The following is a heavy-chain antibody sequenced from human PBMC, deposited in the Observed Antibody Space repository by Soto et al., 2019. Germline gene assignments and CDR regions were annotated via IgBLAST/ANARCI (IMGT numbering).Heavy chain of an antibody. CDR1: GFTFSSYA. D-gene: IGHD2-15*01. CDR3: AKVWCSGGSCYSYFDY. CDR2: ISGSGGST. J-gene: IGHJ4*02. V-gene: IGHV3-23*01. Sequence: EVQLLESGGGLVQPGGSLRLSCAASGFTFSSYAMSWVRQAPGKGLEWVSAISGSGGSTYYADSVKGRFTISRDNSKNTLYLQMNSLRAEDTAVYYCAKVWCSGGSCYSYFDYWGQGTLVTVSS.